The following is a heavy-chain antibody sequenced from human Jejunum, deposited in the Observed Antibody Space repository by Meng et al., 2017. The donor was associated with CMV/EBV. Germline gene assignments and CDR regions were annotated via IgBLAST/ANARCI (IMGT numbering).Heavy chain of an antibody. D-gene: IGHD3-22*01. V-gene: IGHV1-3*04. J-gene: IGHJ4*02. CDR3: SIDTSGYHYKY. CDR2: INTANGNT. Sequence: SCKASGYTFTSYSIHWVRQAPGQRPEWMGWINTANGNTKYSQKFQGRVTTTRDTSASTAYMELNSLRSEDTAVYYCSIDTSGYHYKYWSQGTLVTVSS. CDR1: GYTFTSYS.